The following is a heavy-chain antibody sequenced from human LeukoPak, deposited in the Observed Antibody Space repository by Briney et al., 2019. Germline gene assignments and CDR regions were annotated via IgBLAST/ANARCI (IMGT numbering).Heavy chain of an antibody. Sequence: PGGSLRLSCAASGFTFSTYDMSWVRQAPGKGLEWVSAISGSGGSTYYADSVKGRFTISRDNSKKTLYLQMNSLRVEDTAVYYCARYRAFDIWGRGTMVTVSS. J-gene: IGHJ3*02. D-gene: IGHD2-2*02. CDR1: GFTFSTYD. CDR2: ISGSGGST. CDR3: ARYRAFDI. V-gene: IGHV3-23*01.